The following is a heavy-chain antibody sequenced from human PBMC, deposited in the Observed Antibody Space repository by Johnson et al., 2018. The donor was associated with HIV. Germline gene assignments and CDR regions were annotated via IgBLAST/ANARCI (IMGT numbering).Heavy chain of an antibody. CDR2: IKQDGGEK. CDR3: ARGPSQLYWPDVAFDI. J-gene: IGHJ3*02. Sequence: MMLVESGGGLVQPGGSLRLSCATSGFTFSSYWMSWVRQAPGKGLDWVANIKQDGGEKYYVDSVKGRFTISRDNAKNSLYLQMNSLRAEDTAVYYCARGPSQLYWPDVAFDIWGQGTTVTFSS. V-gene: IGHV3-7*05. CDR1: GFTFSSYW. D-gene: IGHD2-8*02.